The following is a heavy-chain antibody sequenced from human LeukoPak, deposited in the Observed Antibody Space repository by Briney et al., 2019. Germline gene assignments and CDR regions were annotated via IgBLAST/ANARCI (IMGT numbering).Heavy chain of an antibody. Sequence: SETLSLTCTVSGGSISSYYWSWIRQPAGKGLEWIGRIYTSGSTNYNPSLKSRVTMSVDTSKNQFSLKLSSVTAADTAVYYCARIVVPAAIPGGWFDPWGQGTLVTVSS. CDR2: IYTSGST. CDR1: GGSISSYY. V-gene: IGHV4-4*07. CDR3: ARIVVPAAIPGGWFDP. J-gene: IGHJ5*02. D-gene: IGHD2-2*02.